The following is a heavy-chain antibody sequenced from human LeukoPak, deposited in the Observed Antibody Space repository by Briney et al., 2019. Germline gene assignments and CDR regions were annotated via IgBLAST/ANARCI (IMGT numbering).Heavy chain of an antibody. J-gene: IGHJ1*01. CDR1: GGTFSSYA. Sequence: GASVKVSCKAPGGTFSSYAISWVRQAPGQGLEWMGRIIPILGIANYAQKFQGRVTITADKSTSTAYMELSSLRSEDTAVYYCASFEKNEYFQHWGQGTLVTVSS. CDR2: IIPILGIA. D-gene: IGHD3-9*01. CDR3: ASFEKNEYFQH. V-gene: IGHV1-69*04.